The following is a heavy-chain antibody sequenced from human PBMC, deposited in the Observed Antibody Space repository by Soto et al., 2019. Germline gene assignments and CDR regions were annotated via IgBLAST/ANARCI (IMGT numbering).Heavy chain of an antibody. D-gene: IGHD3-22*01. Sequence: GGSLRLSCAASGFTFSSYAMSWVRQAPGTGLEWVSTISSSGGSTYYADSVKGRFTISRDKFKNTMYLQMNSLRAEDTAVYYFAKLGGERVVIMFDIWSQATLVNVAS. CDR2: ISSSGGST. V-gene: IGHV3-23*01. J-gene: IGHJ4*02. CDR1: GFTFSSYA. CDR3: AKLGGERVVIMFDI.